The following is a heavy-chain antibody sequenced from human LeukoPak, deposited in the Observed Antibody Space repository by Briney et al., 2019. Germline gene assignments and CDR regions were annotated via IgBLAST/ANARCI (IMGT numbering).Heavy chain of an antibody. CDR1: GYTFTNDY. D-gene: IGHD3-10*01. CDR3: ARASQDYYGSGSYYRGGDAFDI. J-gene: IGHJ3*02. Sequence: SVKVSCKASGYTFTNDYMHWVRQAPGQGLEWMGRIIPILGIANYAQKFQARVTLTADKSTSTAYMELSSLGSDDTAVDYCARASQDYYGSGSYYRGGDAFDIWGQGKMVTVSS. CDR2: IIPILGIA. V-gene: IGHV1-69*04.